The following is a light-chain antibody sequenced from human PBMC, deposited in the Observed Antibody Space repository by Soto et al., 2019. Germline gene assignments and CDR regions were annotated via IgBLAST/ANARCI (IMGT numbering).Light chain of an antibody. J-gene: IGLJ1*01. Sequence: QSALTQPPSASGAPGQRVTISCSGSNSNIGSNVVNWYQQLPGSAPRFLISSNNHRPSGVPDRFSASKSGTSASLAISGLQSEDEGEYYCATWDDSLNVFDVFGTGTKLTVL. CDR1: NSNIGSNV. CDR3: ATWDDSLNVFDV. V-gene: IGLV1-44*01. CDR2: SNN.